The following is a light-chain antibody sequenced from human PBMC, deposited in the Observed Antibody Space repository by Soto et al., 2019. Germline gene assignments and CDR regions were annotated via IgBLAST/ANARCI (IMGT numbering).Light chain of an antibody. CDR1: SSDVGGYNY. CDR2: DVT. J-gene: IGLJ1*01. V-gene: IGLV2-11*01. CDR3: CSYAGSYFV. Sequence: QSALTQPRSVSGSPGQSVTISCTGTSSDVGGYNYVSWYQQHPGRAPKFMIYDVTERPSGVPDRFSGSKSGNTASLTISGLQVEDEADYYCCSYAGSYFVFGTGTKLTVL.